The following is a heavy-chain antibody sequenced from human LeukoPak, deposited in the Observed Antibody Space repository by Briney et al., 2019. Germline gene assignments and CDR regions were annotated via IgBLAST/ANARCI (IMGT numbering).Heavy chain of an antibody. D-gene: IGHD1-26*01. CDR1: GGSISSGDYY. V-gene: IGHV4-30-4*01. CDR2: IYYSGSS. Sequence: SETLSLTCTVSGGSISSGDYYWSWIRQPPGKGLGWIGYIYYSGSSYYNPSLKSRVTISVDTSENQLSLKLSSVTAADTAVYYCARGGSGSQYFDYWGQGTLVTVSS. J-gene: IGHJ4*02. CDR3: ARGGSGSQYFDY.